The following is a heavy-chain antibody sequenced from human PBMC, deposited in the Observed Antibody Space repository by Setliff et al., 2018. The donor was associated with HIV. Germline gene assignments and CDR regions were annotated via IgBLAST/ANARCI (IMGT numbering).Heavy chain of an antibody. CDR2: IYISGST. J-gene: IGHJ2*01. D-gene: IGHD6-19*01. CDR3: ARGLSSGWYGYWYFDL. V-gene: IGHV4-61*02. Sequence: NPSETLSLTCTVSGGSISSSSYYWGWIRQPAGKGLEWIGRIYISGSTKYNPSLKSRVTISVDTSKNQFSLRLSSVTAADTAVYYCARGLSSGWYGYWYFDLWGRGTLVTVSS. CDR1: GGSISSSSYY.